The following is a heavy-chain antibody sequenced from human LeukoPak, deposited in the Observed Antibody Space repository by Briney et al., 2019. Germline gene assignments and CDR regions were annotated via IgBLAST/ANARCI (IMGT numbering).Heavy chain of an antibody. Sequence: PSETLSLTCTGTGGSISSYYWSWIRQPPGKGLEWIGYTYYSGSTNYNPSLKSRVTISVDTSKNQFSLMLSSVTAADTAVYYCARTGYCSSTSCYSSFGYGMDVWGQGTTVTVSS. J-gene: IGHJ6*02. CDR2: TYYSGST. D-gene: IGHD2-2*01. V-gene: IGHV4-59*08. CDR1: GGSISSYY. CDR3: ARTGYCSSTSCYSSFGYGMDV.